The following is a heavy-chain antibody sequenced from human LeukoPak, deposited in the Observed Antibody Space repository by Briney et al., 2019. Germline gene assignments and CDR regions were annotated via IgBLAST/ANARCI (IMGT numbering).Heavy chain of an antibody. CDR1: GFTFSSYE. V-gene: IGHV3-48*03. CDR2: ISSSGSTI. CDR3: AKDSYDSSGYQFDY. D-gene: IGHD3-22*01. Sequence: GGSLRLSCAASGFTFSSYEMNWVRQAPGKGLEWVSYISSSGSTIYYADSVKGRFTISRDNSKNTLYLQMNSLRAEDTAVYYCAKDSYDSSGYQFDYWGQGTLVTVSS. J-gene: IGHJ4*02.